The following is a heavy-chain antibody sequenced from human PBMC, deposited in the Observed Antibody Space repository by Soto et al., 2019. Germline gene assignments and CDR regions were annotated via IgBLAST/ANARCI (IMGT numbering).Heavy chain of an antibody. CDR3: ARDGSGH. D-gene: IGHD3-10*01. J-gene: IGHJ4*02. CDR1: GLTVSTNH. CDR2: IYTGGGT. V-gene: IGHV3-66*01. Sequence: EVQLVESGGGLVQPGGSLRLSCAASGLTVSTNHMSWVRQAPAKGLEWVSVIYTGGGTHYADSVKGRFTISRDNSKNTVNLQMNSLRPEDTAVYYCARDGSGHWGQGTMVTVSS.